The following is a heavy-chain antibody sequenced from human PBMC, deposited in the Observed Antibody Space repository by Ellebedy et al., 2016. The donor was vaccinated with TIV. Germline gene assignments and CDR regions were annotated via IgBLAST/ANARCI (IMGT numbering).Heavy chain of an antibody. Sequence: SLKISCAASGFTFDDYAMHWVRQAPGKGLEWVSGISWNSGSIGYADSVKGRFTISRDNAKNSLYLQMNSRRAEDTAVYYCAREGANGSGSYLLDYWGQGTLVTVSS. CDR2: ISWNSGSI. J-gene: IGHJ4*02. CDR1: GFTFDDYA. CDR3: AREGANGSGSYLLDY. D-gene: IGHD3-10*01. V-gene: IGHV3-9*01.